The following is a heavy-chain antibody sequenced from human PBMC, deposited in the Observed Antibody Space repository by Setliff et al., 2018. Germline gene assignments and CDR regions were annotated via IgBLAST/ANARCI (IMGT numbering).Heavy chain of an antibody. Sequence: SETLSLTCTVSGGSISSSSYYWGWIRQPPGKGLEWIGSIYYSGSTYYNPSLKSRVTISVDTSKNQFSLKLSSVTAADTAVYYCARDRRIVGARHAFDIWGQGTMVTVSS. CDR1: GGSISSSSYY. CDR3: ARDRRIVGARHAFDI. J-gene: IGHJ3*02. D-gene: IGHD1-26*01. V-gene: IGHV4-39*07. CDR2: IYYSGST.